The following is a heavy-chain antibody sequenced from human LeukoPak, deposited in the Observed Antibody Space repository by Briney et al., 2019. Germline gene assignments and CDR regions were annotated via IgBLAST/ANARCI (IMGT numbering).Heavy chain of an antibody. V-gene: IGHV4-59*01. CDR3: ARDNRSHCSSTSCYMFDY. Sequence: SETLSLTFTVSGGSISSYYWSWIRQPPGKGLEWIGYIYYSGSTNYNPSLKSRVTISVDTSKNQFSLKLSSVTAADTAVYYCARDNRSHCSSTSCYMFDYWGQGTLVTVSS. D-gene: IGHD2-2*02. CDR2: IYYSGST. J-gene: IGHJ4*02. CDR1: GGSISSYY.